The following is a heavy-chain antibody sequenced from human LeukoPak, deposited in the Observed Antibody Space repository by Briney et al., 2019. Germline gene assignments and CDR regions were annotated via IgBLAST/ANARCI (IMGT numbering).Heavy chain of an antibody. CDR1: GFIFSNYG. V-gene: IGHV3-33*01. CDR2: IWYDGSNK. CDR3: ARGLRNTDTFDI. J-gene: IGHJ3*02. Sequence: GSSLRVSCAASGFIFSNYGMHWVRQAPGKGLEWVAVIWYDGSNKYYADSVKGRFTISRDNSKNTVYLQMNSLRAEDTAVYYCARGLRNTDTFDIWGQGTMVTVSS.